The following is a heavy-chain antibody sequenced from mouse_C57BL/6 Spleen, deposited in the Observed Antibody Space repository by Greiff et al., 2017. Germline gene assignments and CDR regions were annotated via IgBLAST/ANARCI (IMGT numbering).Heavy chain of an antibody. CDR1: GYTFTDYN. D-gene: IGHD3-2*02. J-gene: IGHJ4*01. Sequence: EVQLQQSGPELVKPGASVKMSCKASGYTFTDYNMHWVKQSHGKSLEWIGYINPNNGGTSYNQKFKGKATLTVNKSSSTAYMELRSLTSEDSAVYYCARSGDSSGPDYAMDYWGQGTSVTVSS. V-gene: IGHV1-22*01. CDR3: ARSGDSSGPDYAMDY. CDR2: INPNNGGT.